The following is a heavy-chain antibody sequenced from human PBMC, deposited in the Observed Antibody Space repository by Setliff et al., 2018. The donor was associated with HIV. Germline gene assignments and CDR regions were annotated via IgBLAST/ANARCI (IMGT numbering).Heavy chain of an antibody. Sequence: ASVKVSCKASGGTFSSYSITWVRQAPGQGLEWVGGIIPIFGTTNYAQNFQGRVTISADESTSTAYMELSSLRSEDAAVYYCARGRHAVVVTALEHDYWGQGTLVTVSS. CDR3: ARGRHAVVVTALEHDY. CDR2: IIPIFGTT. D-gene: IGHD2-21*02. J-gene: IGHJ4*02. V-gene: IGHV1-69*13. CDR1: GGTFSSYS.